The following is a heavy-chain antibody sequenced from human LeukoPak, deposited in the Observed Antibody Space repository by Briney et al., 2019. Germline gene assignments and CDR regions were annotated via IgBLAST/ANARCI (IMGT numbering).Heavy chain of an antibody. CDR1: GGSISSSSYY. V-gene: IGHV4-39*01. J-gene: IGHJ4*02. CDR2: IYYSGST. CDR3: ARHAYYDFWSGYNGYFDY. D-gene: IGHD3-3*01. Sequence: PSETLSLTCTVSGGSISSSSYYWGWIRQPPGKGLEWIGSIYYSGSTYYNPSLKSRVTISVDTSKNQFSLKLSSVTAADTAVYYCARHAYYDFWSGYNGYFDYWGQGTLVTVSS.